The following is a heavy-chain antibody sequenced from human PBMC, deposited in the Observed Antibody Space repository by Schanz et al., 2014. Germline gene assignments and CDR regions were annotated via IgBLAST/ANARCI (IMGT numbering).Heavy chain of an antibody. D-gene: IGHD1-26*01. Sequence: QLQLQESGPGLVIPSQTLSLTCAVSGGSISSGGYSWSWIRQPPGKGLEWIASMYNIGITYYNPSLKSRVTISVDTSKNQFPRRLSSVTAADTAVYYCARGWEVKGFDYWGQGTLITVSS. CDR2: MYNIGIT. CDR1: GGSISSGGYS. J-gene: IGHJ4*02. V-gene: IGHV4-30-4*07. CDR3: ARGWEVKGFDY.